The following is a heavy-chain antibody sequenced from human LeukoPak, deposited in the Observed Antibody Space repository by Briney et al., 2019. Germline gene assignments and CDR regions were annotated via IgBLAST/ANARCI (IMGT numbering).Heavy chain of an antibody. Sequence: GGSLRLSCAASGFIFNSYGLHWVRQAPGKGLEWVAVIWYDGSNKYYADSVKGRFTISRDNSKNTLYLQMNSLRAEDTAVYYCAKDSSSSGWYYHDYWGQGTLVTVSS. CDR2: IWYDGSNK. CDR1: GFIFNSYG. V-gene: IGHV3-30*02. CDR3: AKDSSSSGWYYHDY. J-gene: IGHJ4*02. D-gene: IGHD6-19*01.